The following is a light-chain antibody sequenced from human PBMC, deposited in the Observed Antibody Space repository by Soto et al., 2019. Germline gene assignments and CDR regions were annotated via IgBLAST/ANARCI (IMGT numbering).Light chain of an antibody. V-gene: IGKV1-9*01. J-gene: IGKJ2*01. CDR2: AAS. Sequence: DIQLSQSPSFLSASIGDRVTITCRASQGINIFLAWFQQKPGKAPNLLISAASTLQSGVPSRFSGSGSETEFTLTITSLRPEHSATYYCQQRNSYPRTFGQGTKVDI. CDR1: QGINIF. CDR3: QQRNSYPRT.